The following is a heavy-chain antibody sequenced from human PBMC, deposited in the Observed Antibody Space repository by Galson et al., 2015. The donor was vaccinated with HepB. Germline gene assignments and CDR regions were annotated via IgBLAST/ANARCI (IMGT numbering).Heavy chain of an antibody. V-gene: IGHV3-33*01. D-gene: IGHD5-18*01. CDR1: GFTFSSYG. CDR3: ARERYSYGNYYYYGMDV. CDR2: IWYDGSNK. J-gene: IGHJ6*02. Sequence: SLRLSCAASGFTFSSYGMHWVRQAPGKGLEWVAVIWYDGSNKYYADSVKGRFTISRDNSKNTLYLQMNSLRAEDTAVYYCARERYSYGNYYYYGMDVWGQGTTVTVSS.